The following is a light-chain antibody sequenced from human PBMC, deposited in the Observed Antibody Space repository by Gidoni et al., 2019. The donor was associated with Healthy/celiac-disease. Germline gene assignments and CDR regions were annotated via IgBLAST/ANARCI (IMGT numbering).Light chain of an antibody. J-gene: IGKJ5*01. CDR3: QQRSDWPPIT. Sequence: EILLTQSPATLSLSPGERATLSCRASQSVSSYLAWYQQKPGQAPRLLIYDASNRAAGVPARFSGSGSGTDFSLTISSLEPEDFAVYYCQQRSDWPPITFXQXTRLEIK. CDR2: DAS. CDR1: QSVSSY. V-gene: IGKV3-11*01.